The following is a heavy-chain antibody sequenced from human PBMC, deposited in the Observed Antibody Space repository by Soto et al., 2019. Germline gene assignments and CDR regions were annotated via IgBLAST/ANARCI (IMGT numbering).Heavy chain of an antibody. CDR2: IDPSDSYT. J-gene: IGHJ6*02. V-gene: IGHV5-10-1*01. CDR3: ARDPGRGYDFWSGYSYYYYGMDV. D-gene: IGHD3-3*01. Sequence: PGESLKISRKGSGYSFTSYWISWVRQMPGKGLEWMGRIDPSDSYTNYSQSFQGHVTISADKSISTAYLQWSSLKASDTAMYYCARDPGRGYDFWSGYSYYYYGMDVWGQGTTVTVSS. CDR1: GYSFTSYW.